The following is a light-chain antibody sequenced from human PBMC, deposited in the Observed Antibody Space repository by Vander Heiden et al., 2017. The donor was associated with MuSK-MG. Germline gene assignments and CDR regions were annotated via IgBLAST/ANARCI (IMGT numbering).Light chain of an antibody. CDR3: HQYYTTPS. CDR2: AAS. CDR1: QSLLFSSNNMNY. J-gene: IGKJ3*01. V-gene: IGKV4-1*01. Sequence: DIVLTQSTDSLAVSLGERATINCKSNQSLLFSSNNMNYLAWYQQKTGQAPKLLIYAASTRESGVPDRFSGSGSGTDFTLTISSLQAEDVALYYCHQYYTTPSFGPGTKVYI.